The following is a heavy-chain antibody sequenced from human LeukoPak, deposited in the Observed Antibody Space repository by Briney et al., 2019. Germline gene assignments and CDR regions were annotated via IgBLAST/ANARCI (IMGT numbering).Heavy chain of an antibody. CDR3: VSDGGVSGYDLLDY. V-gene: IGHV3-7*01. J-gene: IGHJ4*02. CDR2: INQDGSKE. CDR1: GFTFSNYW. Sequence: PGGSLRLSCAASGFTFSNYWMAWVRQAPGKGLEWVAHINQDGSKEHYMDSVKARFTISRDNAKNSLSLQMNSLRAEDTAVYYCVSDGGVSGYDLLDYWGQGTLVTVSS. D-gene: IGHD5-12*01.